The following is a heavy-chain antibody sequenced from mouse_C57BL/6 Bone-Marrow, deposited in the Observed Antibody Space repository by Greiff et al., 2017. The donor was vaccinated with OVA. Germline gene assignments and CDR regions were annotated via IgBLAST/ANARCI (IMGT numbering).Heavy chain of an antibody. CDR1: GYTFTSYG. CDR2: IYPRSGNT. D-gene: IGHD2-5*01. CDR3: APTYYSNSGAMDY. Sequence: QVQLKESGAELARPGASVKLSCKASGYTFTSYGISWVKQRTGQGLEWIGEIYPRSGNTYYNEKFKGKATLTADKSSSTAYMELRSLTSEDSAVYFCAPTYYSNSGAMDYWGQGTSVTVSS. V-gene: IGHV1-81*01. J-gene: IGHJ4*01.